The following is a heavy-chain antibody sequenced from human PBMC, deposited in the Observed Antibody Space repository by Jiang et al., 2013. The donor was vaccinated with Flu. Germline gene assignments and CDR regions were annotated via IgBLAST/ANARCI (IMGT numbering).Heavy chain of an antibody. Sequence: SLRLSCAASGFTFSAYGMQWVRQAPGKGLEWVAAISSDGTETWYADSVKGQFTISRDNNKSTLYLQKSSLRADDTAVYYCARDGYPWGQGTLVTVSS. J-gene: IGHJ5*02. V-gene: IGHV3-33*01. CDR2: ISSDGTET. D-gene: IGHD6-13*01. CDR1: GFTFSAYG. CDR3: ARDGYP.